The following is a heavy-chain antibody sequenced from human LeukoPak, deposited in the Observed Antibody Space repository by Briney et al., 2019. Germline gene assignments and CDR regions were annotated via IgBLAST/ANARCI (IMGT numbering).Heavy chain of an antibody. Sequence: PSETLSLTCTVSGGSISSYYWSWIRQPPGKGLEWIGHIDIFRITNYNPSLKSRGTISVDTSKNQLSLKVNSVTAADTAVYYCARESYSSSNLLDFCGQGTLVTASS. CDR3: ARESYSSSNLLDF. CDR2: IDIFRIT. CDR1: GGSISSYY. J-gene: IGHJ4*02. D-gene: IGHD6-6*01. V-gene: IGHV4-59*12.